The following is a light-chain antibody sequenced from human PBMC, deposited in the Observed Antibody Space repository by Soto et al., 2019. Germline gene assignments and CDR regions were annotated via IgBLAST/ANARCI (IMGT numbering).Light chain of an antibody. V-gene: IGKV3-15*01. CDR2: GAS. CDR3: QQYNTWLIT. CDR1: QSVSGN. J-gene: IGKJ5*01. Sequence: EIVMTQSPSTLSVSPGDRATLSCRASQSVSGNLAWYQQKPGQAPSLLIYGASTRVNGVPARFSGCGSGTEFTLTISSLQSEDFAVYYCQQYNTWLITFGQGTRLEIK.